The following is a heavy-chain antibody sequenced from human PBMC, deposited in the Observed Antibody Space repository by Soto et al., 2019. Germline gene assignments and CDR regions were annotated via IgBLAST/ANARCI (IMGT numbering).Heavy chain of an antibody. CDR3: TRGAKYSGSGHAFDI. D-gene: IGHD1-26*01. CDR1: GFTFGDYA. J-gene: IGHJ3*02. CDR2: IRSKAYGGTT. Sequence: GGSLRLSCTASGFTFGDYAMSWFRQAPGKGLEWVGFIRSKAYGGTTEYAASVKGRFTISRDDSKSIAYLQMNSLKTEDTAVYYCTRGAKYSGSGHAFDIWGQGTMVTVSS. V-gene: IGHV3-49*03.